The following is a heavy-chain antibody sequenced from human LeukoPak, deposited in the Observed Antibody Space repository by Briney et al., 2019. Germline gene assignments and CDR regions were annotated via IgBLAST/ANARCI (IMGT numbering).Heavy chain of an antibody. CDR3: AKDRYGQRIFDY. Sequence: SETLSLNCTVSGGSISSGDYYWSWIRRPPGKGLEWIGYIYYSGNTYYNPSLKSRVTISVDTSKNQFSLKLSSVTAADTAVYYCAKDRYGQRIFDYWGQGTLVTVSS. CDR2: IYYSGNT. J-gene: IGHJ4*02. D-gene: IGHD3-16*02. V-gene: IGHV4-30-4*01. CDR1: GGSISSGDYY.